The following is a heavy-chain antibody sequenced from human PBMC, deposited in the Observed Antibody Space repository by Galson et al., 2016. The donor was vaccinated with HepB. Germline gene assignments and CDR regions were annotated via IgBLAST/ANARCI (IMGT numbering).Heavy chain of an antibody. D-gene: IGHD6-19*01. CDR3: AKISLGGYNSGWGGSFDI. V-gene: IGHV3-23*01. J-gene: IGHJ3*02. Sequence: SLRLSCAASGFSISIYSMNWVRQAPGKGLEWVSAIRGSGTGTSYTDSVKGRFTISRDNSKNTLYLQMNSLRAEDAAVYYCAKISLGGYNSGWGGSFDIWGRVKMVTVSS. CDR1: GFSISIYS. CDR2: IRGSGTGT.